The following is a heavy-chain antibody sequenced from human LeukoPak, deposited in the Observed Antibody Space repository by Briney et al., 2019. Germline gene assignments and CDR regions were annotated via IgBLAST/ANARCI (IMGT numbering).Heavy chain of an antibody. CDR3: ARHSKGSYWFDP. D-gene: IGHD6-13*01. J-gene: IGHJ5*02. CDR1: GGSSSGYY. V-gene: IGHV4-34*01. CDR2: INHSGST. Sequence: SETLSLTCAVYGGSSSGYYWSWIRQPPGKGLEWIGEINHSGSTNYNPSLKSRVTISVDTSKNQFSLKLSSVTAADTAVYYCARHSKGSYWFDPWGQGTLVTVSS.